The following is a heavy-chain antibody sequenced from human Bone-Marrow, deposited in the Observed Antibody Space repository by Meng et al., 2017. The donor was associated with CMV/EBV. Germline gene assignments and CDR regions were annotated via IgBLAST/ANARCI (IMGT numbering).Heavy chain of an antibody. CDR3: ASLVADY. CDR2: MYSGGRT. CDR1: GFTVSSNY. Sequence: RSLGLSGAASGFTVSSNYMSWVRRGAGRGLEWVSVMYSGGRTYYADSVKGRFTISRDNSKNTLYLQMNSLRAEDTAVYYCASLVADYWGQGTLVTVSS. J-gene: IGHJ4*02. V-gene: IGHV3-53*01.